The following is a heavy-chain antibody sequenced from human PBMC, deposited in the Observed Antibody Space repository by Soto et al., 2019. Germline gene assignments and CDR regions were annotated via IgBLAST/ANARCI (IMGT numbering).Heavy chain of an antibody. Sequence: SETLSLTCAVYGGSFSGYYWSWIRQPPGKGLEWIGEINHSGSTNYNPSLKSRVTISVDTSKNQFSLKLSSVTAADTAVYYCARVGADYYDSSGYYYGSRYFDYWGQGTLVTVSS. CDR3: ARVGADYYDSSGYYYGSRYFDY. CDR2: INHSGST. D-gene: IGHD3-22*01. CDR1: GGSFSGYY. V-gene: IGHV4-34*01. J-gene: IGHJ4*02.